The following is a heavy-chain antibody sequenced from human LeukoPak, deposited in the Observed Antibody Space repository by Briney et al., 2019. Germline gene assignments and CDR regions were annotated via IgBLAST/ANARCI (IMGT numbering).Heavy chain of an antibody. J-gene: IGHJ6*02. V-gene: IGHV4-59*01. CDR3: AKEREYCSSGSCYYDLDV. D-gene: IGHD2-15*01. Sequence: SETLSLTCTVSGDSMKSYYWTWIRQPPGKGLEWIGYIYYTGSTNYNPSLKSRVTISVDTSKNQFSLKLSSVTAADTAVYYCAKEREYCSSGSCYYDLDVWGQGTTVTVS. CDR1: GDSMKSYY. CDR2: IYYTGST.